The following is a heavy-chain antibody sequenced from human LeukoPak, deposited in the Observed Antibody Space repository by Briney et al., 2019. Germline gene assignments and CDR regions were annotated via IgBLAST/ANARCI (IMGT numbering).Heavy chain of an antibody. V-gene: IGHV3-48*04. CDR3: ARGGRSAAY. CDR2: ISSSGSTI. CDR1: GFSISYYS. J-gene: IGHJ4*02. Sequence: GGSLRLFCAASGFSISYYSMSWVRQAPGKGLEWVSYISSSGSTIYYADSVKGRFTISRDNAKNSLYLQMNSLRAEDTAVYYCARGGRSAAYWGQGTLVTVSS. D-gene: IGHD2-15*01.